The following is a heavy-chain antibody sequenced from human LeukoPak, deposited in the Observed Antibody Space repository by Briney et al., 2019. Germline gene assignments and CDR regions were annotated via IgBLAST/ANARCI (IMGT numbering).Heavy chain of an antibody. D-gene: IGHD6-19*01. CDR3: ARVAESWFDP. Sequence: SETLSLTCTVSGGSISSYYWSWIRQPPGKGLEWIGYIYYSGSTNYNPSLKSRVTISVDRSKNQFSLKLSSVTAADTAVYYCARVAESWFDPWGQGTLVTVSS. CDR2: IYYSGST. V-gene: IGHV4-59*12. CDR1: GGSISSYY. J-gene: IGHJ5*02.